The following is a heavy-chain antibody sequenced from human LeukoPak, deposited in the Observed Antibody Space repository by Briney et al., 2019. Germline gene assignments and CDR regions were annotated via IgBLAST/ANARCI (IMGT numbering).Heavy chain of an antibody. D-gene: IGHD3-22*01. CDR3: ARDFVNSGYYFDY. J-gene: IGHJ4*02. CDR1: GFSFSGNS. Sequence: PGGSLRLSCVGPGFSFSGNSMNWVRQAPGKGLEWVSGISRTSTYIYYADSVQGRFTISRDNAKNSLYLQMDSLRAEDTAVYYCARDFVNSGYYFDYWGQGTQVTVSS. V-gene: IGHV3-21*01. CDR2: ISRTSTYI.